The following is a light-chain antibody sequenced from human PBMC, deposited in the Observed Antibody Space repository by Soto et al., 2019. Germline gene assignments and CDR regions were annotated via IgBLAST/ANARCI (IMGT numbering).Light chain of an antibody. Sequence: EIVLTQSPGTLSLSPGERAALSCRASQSVSYSYLAWYQQKPGQAPRLLIYGASSRATGIPDRFSGSGSGTDFTLTISRLEPNAFAVYYCQPYGSSQSFGQGTKVEIK. CDR3: QPYGSSQS. CDR2: GAS. V-gene: IGKV3-20*01. J-gene: IGKJ1*01. CDR1: QSVSYSY.